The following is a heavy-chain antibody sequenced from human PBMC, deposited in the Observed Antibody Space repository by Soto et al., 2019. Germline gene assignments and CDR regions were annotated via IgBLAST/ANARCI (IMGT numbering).Heavy chain of an antibody. Sequence: EVQLLESGGGLVQPGGSLRLSCAASGFTFSSYAMSWVRQAPGKGLEWVSAISGSGGSTYYADSVKGRFTISRDNSKNTLYLQMNSLRAEDTAVYYCAKDVSRTMVRGVISAFDIWRQGTMVTVSS. CDR1: GFTFSSYA. CDR2: ISGSGGST. V-gene: IGHV3-23*01. CDR3: AKDVSRTMVRGVISAFDI. D-gene: IGHD3-10*01. J-gene: IGHJ3*02.